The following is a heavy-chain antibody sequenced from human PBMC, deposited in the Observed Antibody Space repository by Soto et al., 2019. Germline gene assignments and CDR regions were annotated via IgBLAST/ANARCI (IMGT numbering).Heavy chain of an antibody. V-gene: IGHV1-69*12. J-gene: IGHJ6*02. Sequence: QVQLVQSGAEVKKPGSSVTVSCKASGGTFGNSAISWVRQAPGQGLEWMGGIIPIFPTPDYAQKFQGRVRITGVEPKRTAYMELTSLRSEETAVYYCAGDKDGQQLGGNYDYGIDVWGQGTTVTVSS. D-gene: IGHD3-3*02. CDR1: GGTFGNSA. CDR3: AGDKDGQQLGGNYDYGIDV. CDR2: IIPIFPTP.